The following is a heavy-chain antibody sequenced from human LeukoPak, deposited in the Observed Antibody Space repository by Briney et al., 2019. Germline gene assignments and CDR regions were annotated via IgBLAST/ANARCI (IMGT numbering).Heavy chain of an antibody. D-gene: IGHD2-2*01. Sequence: PSETLSLTCTVSGGSISSYYWSWIRQPPGKGLEWIGYIYYSGSTNYNPSLKSRVTISVDTSKNQFSLKLSSVTAADTAVYYCARVYCSSTSCQYHIDYWGQGTLVTVSS. J-gene: IGHJ4*02. V-gene: IGHV4-59*01. CDR1: GGSISSYY. CDR3: ARVYCSSTSCQYHIDY. CDR2: IYYSGST.